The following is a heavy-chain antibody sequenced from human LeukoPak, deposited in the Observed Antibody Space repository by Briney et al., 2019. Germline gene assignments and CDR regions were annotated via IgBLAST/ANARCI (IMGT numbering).Heavy chain of an antibody. CDR2: IKQDGSEK. CDR1: GFTFSSYW. D-gene: IGHD5/OR15-5a*01. V-gene: IGHV3-7*03. CDR3: ARQQKAGCLRFTPASRWFVP. Sequence: PGGSLRLSCAASGFTFSSYWMSWVRQAPGKGLEWVANIKQDGSEKYYVDSVKGRFTISRDNAKNSLYLQMNSLRAEDTAVYYCARQQKAGCLRFTPASRWFVPWGQGALGTVS. J-gene: IGHJ5*02.